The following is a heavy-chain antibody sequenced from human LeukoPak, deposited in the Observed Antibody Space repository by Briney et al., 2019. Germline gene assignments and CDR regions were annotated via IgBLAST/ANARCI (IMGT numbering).Heavy chain of an antibody. D-gene: IGHD5-24*01. J-gene: IGHJ4*02. V-gene: IGHV4-59*01. CDR3: AGSDGYNYSLDY. CDR1: GGSITTFF. CDR2: VSYSGNT. Sequence: SETLSLTCTVSGGSITTFFWGWIRQSPGKRLEWIGYVSYSGNTNPSLKSRVSMSLDTSKSKFSLELTSVTAADTAVYFCAGSDGYNYSLDYWGQGTLVPVSS.